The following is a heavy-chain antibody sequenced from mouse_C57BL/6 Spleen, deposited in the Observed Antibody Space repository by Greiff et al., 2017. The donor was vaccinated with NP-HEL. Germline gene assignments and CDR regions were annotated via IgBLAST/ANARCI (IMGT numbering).Heavy chain of an antibody. D-gene: IGHD2-4*01. J-gene: IGHJ3*01. V-gene: IGHV1-7*01. CDR2: INPSSGYT. CDR3: ARDDYDVRFAY. CDR1: GYTFTSYW. Sequence: VQVVESGAELAKPGASVKLSCKASGYTFTSYWMHWVKQRPGQGLEWIGYINPSSGYTKYNQKFKDKATLTADKSSSTAYMQLSSLTYEDSAVYYCARDDYDVRFAYWGQGTLVTVSA.